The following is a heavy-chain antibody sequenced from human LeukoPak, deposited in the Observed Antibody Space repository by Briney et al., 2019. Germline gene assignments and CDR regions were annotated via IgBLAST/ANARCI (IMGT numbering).Heavy chain of an antibody. CDR3: ARDYGAVGATYYYYYGMDV. D-gene: IGHD1-26*01. Sequence: GGSLRLSCAASGFTFSSYWMSWVRQAPGKGLEWVANIKQDGSEKYYVDSVKGRFTISRDNAKNSLYLQMNSLRAEDTAVYYCARDYGAVGATYYYYYGMDVWGQGTTVTVSS. V-gene: IGHV3-7*01. J-gene: IGHJ6*02. CDR1: GFTFSSYW. CDR2: IKQDGSEK.